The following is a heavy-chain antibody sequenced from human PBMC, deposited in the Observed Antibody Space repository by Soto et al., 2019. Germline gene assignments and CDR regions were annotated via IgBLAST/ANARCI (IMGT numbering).Heavy chain of an antibody. CDR2: IIPVFGTT. D-gene: IGHD7-27*01. V-gene: IGHV1-69*01. J-gene: IGHJ4*02. CDR1: GGTFNSFG. Sequence: QVHVVQSGAEVKKPGSSVKVTCKAFGGTFNSFGINWVRQAPGQGLEWMGGIIPVFGTTKYAQKFRDRVTLVEDGSTSTSYMELSSLKFDDTAVYYCAIEVWGRGGYYLDSWGQGTLVTVSS. CDR3: AIEVWGRGGYYLDS.